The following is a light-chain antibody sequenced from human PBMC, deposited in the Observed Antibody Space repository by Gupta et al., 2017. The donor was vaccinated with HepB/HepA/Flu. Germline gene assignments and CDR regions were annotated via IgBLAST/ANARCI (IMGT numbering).Light chain of an antibody. V-gene: IGKV1-5*03. CDR3: QQQNSYPYT. J-gene: IGKJ2*01. CDR2: KAA. CDR1: QSISLW. Sequence: DIQMSQSPSTLSASVGDRVTISCRASQSISLWLAWYQQKPGKAPQRLIYKAASLESGVPSRFSGSGSGTEFTLTISNLQPDDFATYYCQQQNSYPYTFGQGTKVEIK.